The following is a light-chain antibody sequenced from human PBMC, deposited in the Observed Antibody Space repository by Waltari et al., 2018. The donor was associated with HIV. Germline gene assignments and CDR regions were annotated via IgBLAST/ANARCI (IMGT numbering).Light chain of an antibody. CDR2: DNR. V-gene: IGLV1-40*01. Sequence: QSVLPQPPSVSGAPGQRVTISCTGSNSNIGAGYAEHCYQQLPGSAPKLLMFDNRKRPSGVPDRFSGSKSGTSASLVITGLQAADEAVYYCQSYDNSLSNVVFGGGTKLIVL. CDR3: QSYDNSLSNVV. J-gene: IGLJ2*01. CDR1: NSNIGAGYA.